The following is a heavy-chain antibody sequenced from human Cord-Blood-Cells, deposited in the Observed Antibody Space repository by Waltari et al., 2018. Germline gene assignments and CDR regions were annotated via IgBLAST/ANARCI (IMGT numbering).Heavy chain of an antibody. V-gene: IGHV4-34*01. CDR2: INHRGST. D-gene: IGHD6-13*01. CDR3: ARGRIAVAGSEVDY. Sequence: QLQLQQRGAGLLRPSETLSLTCAVYGGSFRAYYWSWTRQPPGRGVAWIGEINHRGSTNYNPALKSRVTITVNTSKNQFSLKLRLGTVADTAVYLCARGRIAVAGSEVDYWGQGTLVTVSS. J-gene: IGHJ4*02. CDR1: GGSFRAYY.